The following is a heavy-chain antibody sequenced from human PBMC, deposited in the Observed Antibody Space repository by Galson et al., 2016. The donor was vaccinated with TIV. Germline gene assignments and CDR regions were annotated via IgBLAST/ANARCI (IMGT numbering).Heavy chain of an antibody. CDR3: ARATNYYDNWFDP. Sequence: SVKVSCKASGGIFSGYAINWMRQAPGQGLEWMGRIIPIFGTTKYAQKFQGRVTITADESTDTAYVELNSLTSEDTAVYYCARATNYYDNWFDPWGQGTLVTVSS. V-gene: IGHV1-69*13. D-gene: IGHD3-10*01. J-gene: IGHJ5*02. CDR1: GGIFSGYA. CDR2: IIPIFGTT.